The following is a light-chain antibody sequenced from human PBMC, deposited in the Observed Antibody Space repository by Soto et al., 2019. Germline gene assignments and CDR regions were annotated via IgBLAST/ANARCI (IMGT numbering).Light chain of an antibody. CDR1: SSNIGAGYD. J-gene: IGLJ2*01. Sequence: QSVLTQPPSVSGAPGQTVTISCTGTSSNIGAGYDVHWYQQLPGTAPKLLIYGNSNRPSGVPDRFSGSKSGTSASLAITGLQAEDEGDYYCQSYDSSLSVVVFGGGTKLTVL. CDR2: GNS. V-gene: IGLV1-40*01. CDR3: QSYDSSLSVVV.